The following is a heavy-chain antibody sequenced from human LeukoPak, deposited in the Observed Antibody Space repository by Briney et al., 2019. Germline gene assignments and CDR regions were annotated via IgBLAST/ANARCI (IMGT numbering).Heavy chain of an antibody. CDR1: GFTFSSYA. Sequence: PGGSLRLSCAASGFTFSSYAMSCVRQAPGKGLEWVSAISGSGGSTYYADSVKGRFTISRDNSKNTLYLQMNSLRAEDTAVYYCAKDGTYYYDSSGYYGAFDIWGQGTMVTVSS. J-gene: IGHJ3*02. CDR3: AKDGTYYYDSSGYYGAFDI. V-gene: IGHV3-23*01. D-gene: IGHD3-22*01. CDR2: ISGSGGST.